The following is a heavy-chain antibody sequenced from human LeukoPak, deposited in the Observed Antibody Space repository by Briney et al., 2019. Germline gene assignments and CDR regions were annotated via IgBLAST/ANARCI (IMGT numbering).Heavy chain of an antibody. V-gene: IGHV1-2*02. D-gene: IGHD3-9*01. CDR3: ARGRYFDWLWRKRNYYMDV. CDR2: INPNSGGT. Sequence: ASVKVSCKASGYTFTGYYMHWVRQAPGQGLEWMGWINPNSGGTNYAQKFQGRVTMTRDTSISTAYMELSRLRSDDTAVYYCARGRYFDWLWRKRNYYMDVWGKGTTVTISS. J-gene: IGHJ6*03. CDR1: GYTFTGYY.